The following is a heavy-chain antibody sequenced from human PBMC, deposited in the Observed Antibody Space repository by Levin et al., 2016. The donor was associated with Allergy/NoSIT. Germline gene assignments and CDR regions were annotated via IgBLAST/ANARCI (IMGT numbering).Heavy chain of an antibody. CDR3: APDSYGDIDY. CDR1: GFTFSSYS. J-gene: IGHJ4*02. CDR2: ISSSSSYI. V-gene: IGHV3-21*01. Sequence: GESLKISCAASGFTFSSYSMNWVRQAPGKGLEWVSSISSSSSYIYYADSVKGRFTISRDNAKNSLYLQMNSLRAEDTAVYYCAPDSYGDIDYWGQGTLVTVSS. D-gene: IGHD5-18*01.